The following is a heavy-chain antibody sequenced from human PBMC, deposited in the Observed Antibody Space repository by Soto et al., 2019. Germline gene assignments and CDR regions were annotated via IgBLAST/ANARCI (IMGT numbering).Heavy chain of an antibody. CDR2: ISSSSSYI. CDR3: VRDPSITAAAEQGAFDP. J-gene: IGHJ5*02. V-gene: IGHV3-21*01. CDR1: GFTFSSYS. D-gene: IGHD6-13*01. Sequence: GGSLRLSCAASGFTFSSYSMNWVRQAPGKGLEWISSISSSSSYIYYADSVKGRFTISRDNAKNSLYLQMNSLRAEDTAVYYCVRDPSITAAAEQGAFDPWGQGTLVTVSS.